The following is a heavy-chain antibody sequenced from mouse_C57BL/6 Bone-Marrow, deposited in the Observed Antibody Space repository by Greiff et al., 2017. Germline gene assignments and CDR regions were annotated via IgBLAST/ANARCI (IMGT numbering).Heavy chain of an antibody. CDR3: ARPPYYYAMDY. V-gene: IGHV5-6*01. J-gene: IGHJ4*01. CDR1: GFTFSSYG. Sequence: EVKLVESGGDLVKPGGSLKLSCAASGFTFSSYGMSWVRQTPDKRLEWVATISSGGSYTYYPDSVKGRFTISRDNAKNTLYLQMSSLQSEDTAMYYCARPPYYYAMDYWGQGTSVTVSS. CDR2: ISSGGSYT.